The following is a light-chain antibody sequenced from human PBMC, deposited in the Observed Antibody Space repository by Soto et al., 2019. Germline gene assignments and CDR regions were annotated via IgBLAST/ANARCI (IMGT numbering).Light chain of an antibody. V-gene: IGKV1-5*01. J-gene: IGKJ1*01. CDR1: QSISSW. CDR3: QQYENYWT. Sequence: DVQMTQSPSTLSATAVDRDTITFRASQSISSWLAWYQHKPGKAPKLLIYDASNLDSGVPSRFSGSGSGTEFSLTISNLQPDDCATYYCQQYENYWTFGQGTKVDIK. CDR2: DAS.